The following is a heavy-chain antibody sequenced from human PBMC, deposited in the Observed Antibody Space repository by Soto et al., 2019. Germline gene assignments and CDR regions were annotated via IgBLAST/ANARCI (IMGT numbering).Heavy chain of an antibody. D-gene: IGHD5-12*01. CDR3: ARGRRGGYSGYDRVRGNYYYGMDV. J-gene: IGHJ6*02. CDR1: GGSSSGYY. Sequence: SETLSLTCAVYGGSSSGYYWSWIRQPPGKGLGWIGEINHSGSTNYNPSLKSRVTISVDTSKNQFSLKLSSVTAADTAVYYCARGRRGGYSGYDRVRGNYYYGMDVWGQGTTVT. CDR2: INHSGST. V-gene: IGHV4-34*01.